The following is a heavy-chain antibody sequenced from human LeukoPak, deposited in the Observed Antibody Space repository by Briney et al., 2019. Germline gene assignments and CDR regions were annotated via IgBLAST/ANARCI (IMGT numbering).Heavy chain of an antibody. D-gene: IGHD3-22*01. J-gene: IGHJ4*02. CDR2: IHNSGST. V-gene: IGHV4-39*01. CDR1: GGSISSTNYY. Sequence: SETLSLTCTVSGGSISSTNYYWGWIRQPPGKGLEWIGSIHNSGSTYYKLSLKSRVTISVDKSKNQLSLKLSSVTAADTAVYYCARRYYDSSGYYWYFDYWGQGTLVTVSS. CDR3: ARRYYDSSGYYWYFDY.